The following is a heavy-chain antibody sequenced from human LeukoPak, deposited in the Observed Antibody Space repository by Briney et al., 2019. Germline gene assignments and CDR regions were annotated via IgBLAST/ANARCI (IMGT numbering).Heavy chain of an antibody. V-gene: IGHV4-59*08. CDR3: ARLPCWSSGYYTDAFDI. Sequence: SETLSLTCTVSGGSISSYYWSWIRQPPGKGLEWIGYIYYSGSTNYNPSLKSRVTISVDTSKNQFSLKLSSVTAADTAVYYCARLPCWSSGYYTDAFDIWGQGTMVTVSS. J-gene: IGHJ3*02. CDR2: IYYSGST. CDR1: GGSISSYY. D-gene: IGHD3-3*01.